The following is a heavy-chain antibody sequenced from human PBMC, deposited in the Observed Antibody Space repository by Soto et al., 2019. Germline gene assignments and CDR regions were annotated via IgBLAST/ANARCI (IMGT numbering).Heavy chain of an antibody. Sequence: PSXTLSLTCIVSGGSVSSGSYYCSWILQPPGKGLEWIGYIYYSGSTNYNPSLKSRVTISVDTSKNQFSLKLSSVTAADTAVYYCARDSRNYYDRVSNWFDPWGQGTLVTVSS. D-gene: IGHD3-22*01. CDR3: ARDSRNYYDRVSNWFDP. CDR2: IYYSGST. V-gene: IGHV4-61*01. J-gene: IGHJ5*02. CDR1: GGSVSSGSYY.